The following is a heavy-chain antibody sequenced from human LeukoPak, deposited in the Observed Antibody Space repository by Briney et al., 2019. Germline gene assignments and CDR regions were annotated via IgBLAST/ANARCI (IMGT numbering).Heavy chain of an antibody. J-gene: IGHJ5*02. D-gene: IGHD1-1*01. V-gene: IGHV4-39*01. Sequence: SETLSLTCAVSGGSISSNSYYWGWIRQPPGKGLEWIGSIYYSGSTYYSPSLKSRVTISVDTSKNQFSLKLSSVTAADTAVYYCARPVPSRLGWFDPWGQGTLVTVSS. CDR1: GGSISSNSYY. CDR2: IYYSGST. CDR3: ARPVPSRLGWFDP.